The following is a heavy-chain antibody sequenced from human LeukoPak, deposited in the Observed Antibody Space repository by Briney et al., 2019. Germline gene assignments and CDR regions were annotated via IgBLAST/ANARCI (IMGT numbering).Heavy chain of an antibody. CDR3: ARDPTGDYIGAFDM. J-gene: IGHJ3*02. CDR2: ISGSGT. Sequence: GGSLRLSCATSGFTFRSYAMIWVRQAPERGLQWVSGISGSGTYYADFAKGRFTISRDNSKNTLYLQMNSLRAEDTATYYCARDPTGDYIGAFDMWGQGTMVTVS. V-gene: IGHV3-23*01. CDR1: GFTFRSYA. D-gene: IGHD4-17*01.